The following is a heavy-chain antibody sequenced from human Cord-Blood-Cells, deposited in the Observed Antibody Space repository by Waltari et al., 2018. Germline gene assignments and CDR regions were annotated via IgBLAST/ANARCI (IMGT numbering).Heavy chain of an antibody. Sequence: QLQLQESGPGLVKPSETLSLTCTVSGGSISSSSYYWGWIRQPPGKGLEWIGSIYYSGSTNSTPSLKSRVAISVDTSKNQFSLKLSSVTAADTAVYYCASWWSYYAFDIWGQGTMVTVSS. V-gene: IGHV4-39*01. CDR1: GGSISSSSYY. CDR2: IYYSGST. CDR3: ASWWSYYAFDI. D-gene: IGHD1-26*01. J-gene: IGHJ3*02.